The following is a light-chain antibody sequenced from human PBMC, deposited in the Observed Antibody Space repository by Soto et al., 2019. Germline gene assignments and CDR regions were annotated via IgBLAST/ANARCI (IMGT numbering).Light chain of an antibody. CDR1: RSNIGAGYD. CDR3: QSYDSDLSVVL. V-gene: IGLV1-40*01. Sequence: QSVLTQPPSVSGAPGQRVSISCTGSRSNIGAGYDVQWYQQFPGTAPKLLIFDNNDRPSGVPDRFSGSKSGTSASLAITGLQAEDEADYFCQSYDSDLSVVLFGGGTKVTVL. CDR2: DNN. J-gene: IGLJ2*01.